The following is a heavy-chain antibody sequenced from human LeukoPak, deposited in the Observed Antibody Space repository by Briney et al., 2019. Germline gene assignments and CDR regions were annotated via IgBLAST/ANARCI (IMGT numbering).Heavy chain of an antibody. CDR2: ISGSGGST. Sequence: GGSLRLSCAASGFTVSSNYMSWVRQAPGKGLEWVSAISGSGGSTYYADSVKGRFTISRDNSKNTLYLQMNSLRAEDTAVYYCAKDRRCSGGSCYSGYWGQGTLVTVSS. CDR3: AKDRRCSGGSCYSGY. D-gene: IGHD2-15*01. CDR1: GFTVSSNY. J-gene: IGHJ4*02. V-gene: IGHV3-23*01.